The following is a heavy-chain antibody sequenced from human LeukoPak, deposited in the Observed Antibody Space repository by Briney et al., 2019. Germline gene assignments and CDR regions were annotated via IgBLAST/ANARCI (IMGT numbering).Heavy chain of an antibody. CDR3: ARDVPQEGAFDI. Sequence: GGSLRLSCAASGFTFSSYAMHWVRQAPGKGLEWVAVISYDGSNKYYADSVKGRFTISRDNSKNTLYLQMNSLRAEDTAVYYCARDVPQEGAFDIWGQGTMVTVSS. CDR2: ISYDGSNK. J-gene: IGHJ3*02. CDR1: GFTFSSYA. V-gene: IGHV3-30-3*01.